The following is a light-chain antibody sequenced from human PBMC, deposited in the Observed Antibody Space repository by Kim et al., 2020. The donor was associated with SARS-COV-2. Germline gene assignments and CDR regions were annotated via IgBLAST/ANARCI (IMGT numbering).Light chain of an antibody. CDR1: QTINNW. CDR3: QQYNTYSGP. V-gene: IGKV1-5*01. Sequence: DIQMTQSPSTLSASVGDRVTIACRASQTINNWLAWYQQKPGKAPKLLIYGASSLESGVPPRFSGSGSGTEFTLTINCLQPDDFATLYAQQYNTYSGPFGQGTKVEVK. CDR2: GAS. J-gene: IGKJ1*01.